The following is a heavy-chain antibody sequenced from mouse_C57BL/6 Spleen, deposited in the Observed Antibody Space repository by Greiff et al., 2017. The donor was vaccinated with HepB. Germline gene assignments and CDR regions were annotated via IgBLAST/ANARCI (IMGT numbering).Heavy chain of an antibody. D-gene: IGHD4-1*01. V-gene: IGHV1-12*01. J-gene: IGHJ4*01. Sequence: QVQLQQSGAELVRPGASVKMSCKASGYTFTSYNMHWVKQTPRQGLEWIGAIYPGNGDTSYNQKFKGKATLTVDKSSSTAYMQLSSLTSEDSAVYFCAGGKNWDVNYAMDYWGQGTSVTVSS. CDR2: IYPGNGDT. CDR1: GYTFTSYN. CDR3: AGGKNWDVNYAMDY.